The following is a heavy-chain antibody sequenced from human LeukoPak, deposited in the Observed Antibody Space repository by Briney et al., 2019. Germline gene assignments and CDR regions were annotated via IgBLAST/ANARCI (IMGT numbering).Heavy chain of an antibody. J-gene: IGHJ4*02. Sequence: PGGSLRLSCAASGFTFGSYAMSWVRQAPGKGLEWVSRISASGASTYLADFVKGRFSISRDNAKNSLYLQMNSLRAEDTAVYYCARAVGDGYNSYFDYWGQGTLVTVSS. V-gene: IGHV3-23*01. CDR3: ARAVGDGYNSYFDY. D-gene: IGHD5-24*01. CDR2: ISASGAST. CDR1: GFTFGSYA.